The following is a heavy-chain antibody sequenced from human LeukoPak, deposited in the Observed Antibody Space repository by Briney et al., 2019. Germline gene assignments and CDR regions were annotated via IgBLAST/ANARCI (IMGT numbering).Heavy chain of an antibody. V-gene: IGHV3-30-3*01. Sequence: GRSLRLSCAASGFTFSSYAMHWVRQAPGKGLEWVAVISYDGSNKYYADSVKGRFTISRDNSKNTLYLQMNSLRAEDTALYYCAKDDSGGYFPDFWGRGTLVTVSS. CDR3: AKDDSGGYFPDF. CDR2: ISYDGSNK. J-gene: IGHJ4*02. CDR1: GFTFSSYA. D-gene: IGHD3-22*01.